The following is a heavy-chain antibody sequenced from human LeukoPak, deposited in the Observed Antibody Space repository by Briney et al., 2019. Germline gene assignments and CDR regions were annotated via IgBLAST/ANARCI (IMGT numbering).Heavy chain of an antibody. Sequence: PGGSLRLSCVASGFTFSTYSMNWVRQAPGKGLQWVSYISSSSSPIYYADSVKGRFTVSRDNAKNSVYLQMNSLRAEDTAVYYCARARGSIFGVVTAFDYWGQGTLVTVSS. V-gene: IGHV3-48*01. J-gene: IGHJ4*02. CDR2: ISSSSSPI. D-gene: IGHD3-3*01. CDR3: ARARGSIFGVVTAFDY. CDR1: GFTFSTYS.